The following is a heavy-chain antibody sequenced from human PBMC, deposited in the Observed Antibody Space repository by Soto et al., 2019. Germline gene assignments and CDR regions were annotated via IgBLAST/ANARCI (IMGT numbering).Heavy chain of an antibody. CDR3: ARFEYSSSSGAFDI. J-gene: IGHJ3*02. D-gene: IGHD6-6*01. CDR2: IYSGGST. V-gene: IGHV3-53*04. Sequence: EVQLVESGGGLVQPGGSLRLSCAASGFTVSSNYMSWVRQAPGKGLEWVSVIYSGGSTYYADSVKGRFTISRHNSKNTLYLQMNSPRAEDTAVYYCARFEYSSSSGAFDIWGQGTMVTVSS. CDR1: GFTVSSNY.